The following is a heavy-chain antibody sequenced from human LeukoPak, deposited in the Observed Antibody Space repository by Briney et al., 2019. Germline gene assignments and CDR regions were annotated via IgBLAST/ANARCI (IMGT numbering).Heavy chain of an antibody. Sequence: SETLSLTCTVSGGSISSYYWSWIRQPPGKGLEWIGYIYDSGSTNYNPSLKSRVTISVDTSKNQFSLNLSSATAADTAVYYCARGSGDYATSDAEYFQHWGQGTLVTVSS. CDR3: ARGSGDYATSDAEYFQH. CDR2: IYDSGST. V-gene: IGHV4-59*01. CDR1: GGSISSYY. D-gene: IGHD4-17*01. J-gene: IGHJ1*01.